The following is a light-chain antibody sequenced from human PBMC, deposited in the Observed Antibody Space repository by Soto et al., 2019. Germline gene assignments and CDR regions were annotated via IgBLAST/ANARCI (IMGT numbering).Light chain of an antibody. CDR3: LQYGSSPYT. CDR1: QSVSSSY. Sequence: EIVLTQSPGTLSLSPGERATLSCRASQSVSSSYLAWYQQKPGQAPRPLIYGASSRATGIPDRFSGSGSGTDFTLTISRPEPEDFAVYYCLQYGSSPYTFGQGTKLEIK. CDR2: GAS. J-gene: IGKJ2*01. V-gene: IGKV3-20*01.